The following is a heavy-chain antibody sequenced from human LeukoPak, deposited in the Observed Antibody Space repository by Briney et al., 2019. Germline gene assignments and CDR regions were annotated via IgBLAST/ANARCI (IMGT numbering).Heavy chain of an antibody. J-gene: IGHJ4*02. CDR2: ITYDGSNE. V-gene: IGHV3-30-3*01. D-gene: IGHD7-27*01. CDR1: GFTFSTYA. Sequence: GGSLRLSCAASGFTFSTYAMHWVRQAPGKGLEWVAVITYDGSNEYYADSVKGRFTISRDNSKNTLYLQMNSLRVEDTAVYYCARCWGAGYFDYWGQGTLVTVSS. CDR3: ARCWGAGYFDY.